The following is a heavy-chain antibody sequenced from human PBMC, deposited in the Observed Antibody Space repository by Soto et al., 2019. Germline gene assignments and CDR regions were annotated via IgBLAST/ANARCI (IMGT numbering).Heavy chain of an antibody. D-gene: IGHD1-26*01. J-gene: IGHJ5*02. Sequence: PSETLSLTCTVSGGSISRYYWSWIRQPPGKGLEWIGYIYYSGSTNYNPSLKSRVTISVDTSKNQFSLKLSSVTAADTAVYYCARDSGSYYRWFDPWGQGTLVTVSS. CDR3: ARDSGSYYRWFDP. CDR1: GGSISRYY. V-gene: IGHV4-59*01. CDR2: IYYSGST.